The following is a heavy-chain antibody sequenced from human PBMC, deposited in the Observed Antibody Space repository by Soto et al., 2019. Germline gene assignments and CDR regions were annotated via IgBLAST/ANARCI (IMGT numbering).Heavy chain of an antibody. V-gene: IGHV3-23*01. D-gene: IGHD4-17*01. CDR3: AHPRGYGVFDAVDI. CDR2: ISSSGDNA. Sequence: GGSLRLSCAASGFIFSTYAMNWVRQAPGRGLEWVSAISSSGDNAYYAESVRGRFTISRDNSINTLYLQMRSLRPEDTAVYYCAHPRGYGVFDAVDIWGQGTMVTVSS. J-gene: IGHJ3*02. CDR1: GFIFSTYA.